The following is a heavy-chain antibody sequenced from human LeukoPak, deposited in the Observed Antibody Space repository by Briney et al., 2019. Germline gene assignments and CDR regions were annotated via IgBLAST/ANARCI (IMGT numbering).Heavy chain of an antibody. CDR1: GFTFSSYG. D-gene: IGHD6-13*01. CDR2: ISYDGSNK. Sequence: PGGSLRLSCAASGFTFSSYGMHWVRQAPGKGLEWVAVISYDGSNKYYADSVKGRFTISRDNSKNTLYLQMNSLRAEDTAVYYCAKSGGLYSSSWYVNYYGMDVWGQGTTVTVSS. J-gene: IGHJ6*02. CDR3: AKSGGLYSSSWYVNYYGMDV. V-gene: IGHV3-30*18.